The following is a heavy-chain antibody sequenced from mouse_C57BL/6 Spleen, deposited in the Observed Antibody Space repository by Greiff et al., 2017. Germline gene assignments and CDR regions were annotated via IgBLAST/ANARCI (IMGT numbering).Heavy chain of an antibody. D-gene: IGHD2-4*01. Sequence: EVKLMESGPGLAKPSQTLSLTCSVTGYSITSAYWNWIRKFPGNKLEYMGYISYSGNTYYNPSLKSRISITRDTSKNQYYLQLNSVTTEDTATYYCARSGYDYSYCFDYWGQGTTLTVSS. J-gene: IGHJ2*01. V-gene: IGHV3-8*01. CDR3: ARSGYDYSYCFDY. CDR1: GYSITSAY. CDR2: ISYSGNT.